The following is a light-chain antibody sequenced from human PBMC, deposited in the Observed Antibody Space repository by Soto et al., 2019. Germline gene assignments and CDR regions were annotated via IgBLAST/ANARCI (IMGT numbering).Light chain of an antibody. J-gene: IGLJ1*01. V-gene: IGLV2-14*03. CDR1: SSDVSVYKY. CDR2: DVT. CDR3: SSYTRDNYV. Sequence: QSVLTQPASVSGSPGQSITISCTGTSSDVSVYKYVSWYQQHPGKAPKLIIYDVTNRPSGVSDRFSGSKSGNTASLTISGLKAEDEDDYNCSSYTRDNYVFGTGTKVTV.